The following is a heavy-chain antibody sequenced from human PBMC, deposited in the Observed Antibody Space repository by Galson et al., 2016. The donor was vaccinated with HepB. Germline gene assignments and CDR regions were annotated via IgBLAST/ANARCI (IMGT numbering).Heavy chain of an antibody. Sequence: SLRLSCAASGFPFSRFALSWVRQAPGKGLEWVSSITGRGGSTFFADSVKGRFNVSRDNSNNTLYLHLNTLRPEDTATYYCARGGGADRTNPFDYWGQGALVIVSS. CDR2: ITGRGGST. CDR1: GFPFSRFA. J-gene: IGHJ4*02. CDR3: ARGGGADRTNPFDY. V-gene: IGHV3-23*01. D-gene: IGHD3-16*01.